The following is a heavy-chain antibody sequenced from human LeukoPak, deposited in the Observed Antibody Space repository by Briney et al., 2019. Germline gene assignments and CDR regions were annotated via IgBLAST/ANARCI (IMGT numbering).Heavy chain of an antibody. Sequence: GGSLRLSCAASGFTFSNYNMNWVRQAPGKGLEWVSSITSRSSHINYADSVKGRFTISRDNAKNSLYLQMNSLRAEDTAVYYCARDWGSADDYWGQGTLVTVSS. CDR3: ARDWGSADDY. D-gene: IGHD3-16*01. J-gene: IGHJ4*02. CDR1: GFTFSNYN. CDR2: ITSRSSHI. V-gene: IGHV3-21*01.